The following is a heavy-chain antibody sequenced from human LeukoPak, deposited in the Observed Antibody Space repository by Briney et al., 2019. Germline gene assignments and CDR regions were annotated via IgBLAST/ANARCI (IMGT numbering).Heavy chain of an antibody. CDR1: SGSISSYY. CDR3: ARQWERRYYYYMDV. V-gene: IGHV4-4*07. Sequence: SETLSLTCTVSSGSISSYYWSWIRQPAGKGLEWIGRIYTSGSTNYNPSLKSRVTISVDTSKNQFSLKLSSVTAADTAVYYCARQWERRYYYYMDVWGKGTTVTISS. J-gene: IGHJ6*03. D-gene: IGHD1-1*01. CDR2: IYTSGST.